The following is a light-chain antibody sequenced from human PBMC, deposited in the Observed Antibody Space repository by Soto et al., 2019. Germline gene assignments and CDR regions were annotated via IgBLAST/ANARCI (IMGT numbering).Light chain of an antibody. CDR1: QSVNLN. CDR3: HQYNYWPRGT. J-gene: IGKJ3*01. V-gene: IGKV3-15*01. CDR2: GAS. Sequence: EIMMTQSPGTLSVSPGEGATLSCTASQSVNLNLAWYQQKPGQPPRLLLYGASTRATGIPVRFRGSGSGTECTLSLRSLQSDDSSFYYCHQYNYWPRGTFGPGTKVEIK.